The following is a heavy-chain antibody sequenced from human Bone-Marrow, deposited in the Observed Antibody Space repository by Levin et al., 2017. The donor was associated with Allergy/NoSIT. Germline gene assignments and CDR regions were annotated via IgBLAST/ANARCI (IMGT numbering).Heavy chain of an antibody. Sequence: LSLTCAASGFIFGTFDMHWVRQAPGKGLEWVAGIRYDGNKKYYGDSVRGRFTISRDDSKNTLYLQMNSLRAEDTAIYYCARVRFSGYDYFDYWGQGTQVTVSS. J-gene: IGHJ4*02. CDR1: GFIFGTFD. CDR2: IRYDGNKK. V-gene: IGHV3-33*01. CDR3: ARVRFSGYDYFDY. D-gene: IGHD5-12*01.